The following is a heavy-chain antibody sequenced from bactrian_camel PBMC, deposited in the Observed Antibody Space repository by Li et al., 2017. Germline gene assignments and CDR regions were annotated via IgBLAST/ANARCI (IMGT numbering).Heavy chain of an antibody. Sequence: HVQLVESGGGTVQAGGSLTLSCVVSGYIDNHACMAWFRQGPGKEREWVATVASDRSTMYADSVKGRFTVSRDNAKSTVYLQMTNLKPEDTATYICAAEPFCSDFDRATFGQGTQVTVS. V-gene: IGHV3S53*01. J-gene: IGHJ4*01. CDR1: GYIDNHAC. D-gene: IGHD4*01. CDR2: VASDRST.